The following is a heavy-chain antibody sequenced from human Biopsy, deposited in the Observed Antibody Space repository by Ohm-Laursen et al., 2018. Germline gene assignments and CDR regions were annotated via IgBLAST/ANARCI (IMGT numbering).Heavy chain of an antibody. J-gene: IGHJ4*02. CDR2: IIGMFGTA. Sequence: SSVKVSYKASGGPFSSYAVTWVRQAPGQGLEWMGGIIGMFGTADYAQRFQGRVTITADESTSTAYMELSSLRSEDTAIYYCARDPLNGHKHFDYWGQGSLVTVSS. D-gene: IGHD2-8*01. CDR1: GGPFSSYA. CDR3: ARDPLNGHKHFDY. V-gene: IGHV1-69*01.